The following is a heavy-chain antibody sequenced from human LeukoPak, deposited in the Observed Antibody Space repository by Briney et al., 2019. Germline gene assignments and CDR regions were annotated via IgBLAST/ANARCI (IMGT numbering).Heavy chain of an antibody. D-gene: IGHD2-2*01. V-gene: IGHV3-33*06. J-gene: IGHJ4*02. CDR3: AKDRKYCRSTRCPVGNYFDY. CDR1: GFTFSSYA. Sequence: GGSLRLSCAASGFTFSSYAMHWVRQAPGKGLEWVAAIWYDGTNKYYVDSVKGRFSIPRDNSMNTLDLQMNGLRADDTAVYYCAKDRKYCRSTRCPVGNYFDYWGQGTLVTVSS. CDR2: IWYDGTNK.